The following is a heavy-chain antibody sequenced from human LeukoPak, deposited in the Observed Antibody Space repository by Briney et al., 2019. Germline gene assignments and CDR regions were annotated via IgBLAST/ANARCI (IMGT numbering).Heavy chain of an antibody. Sequence: ASVKVSCKASGYTFTGYYIHWVRQAPGQGLDWMGWISPNSGGTIHAQKFQGRVTMTRDTSISTAYMELSSLRSDDTALYYCAREITMIRGRNPYDYWGQGTLVTVSS. CDR2: ISPNSGGT. D-gene: IGHD3-10*01. V-gene: IGHV1-2*02. CDR3: AREITMIRGRNPYDY. J-gene: IGHJ4*02. CDR1: GYTFTGYY.